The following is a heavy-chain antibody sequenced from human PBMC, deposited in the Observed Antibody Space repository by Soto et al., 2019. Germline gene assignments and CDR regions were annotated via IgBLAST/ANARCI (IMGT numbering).Heavy chain of an antibody. CDR1: GGSLTDHY. CDR2: VYYSGGT. J-gene: IGHJ3*02. Sequence: QVQLQESGPGLVKLSETLSLTCTVAGGSLTDHYWNWFRQSPGKGLHWIGYVYYSGGTNYNPSLKSRVTMSVDTAKNQFSLNLRSVTAEDTAVYYCARGNDWKSSTFDIWGQGTMVSVSS. D-gene: IGHD2-21*01. V-gene: IGHV4-59*11. CDR3: ARGNDWKSSTFDI.